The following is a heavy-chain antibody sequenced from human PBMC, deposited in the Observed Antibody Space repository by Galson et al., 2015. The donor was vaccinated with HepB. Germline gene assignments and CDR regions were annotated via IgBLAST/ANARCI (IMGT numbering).Heavy chain of an antibody. CDR3: VREVSMIRGQVMDGMDV. D-gene: IGHD3-10*01. V-gene: IGHV3-13*04. J-gene: IGHJ6*02. CDR2: IGISGTT. Sequence: SLRLSCAASGFIFSTYDMHWVRQRTGEGLGWVSGIGISGTTYYPGSVKGRFTVSRENAKNSLYLQMNNLGAGDTAVYYCVREVSMIRGQVMDGMDVWGQGTTVTASS. CDR1: GFIFSTYD.